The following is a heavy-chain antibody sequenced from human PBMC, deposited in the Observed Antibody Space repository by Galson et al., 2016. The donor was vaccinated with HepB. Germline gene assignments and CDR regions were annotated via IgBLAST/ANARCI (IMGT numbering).Heavy chain of an antibody. V-gene: IGHV1-24*01. J-gene: IGHJ4*02. CDR2: FDPEEAET. Sequence: SVKVSCKVSGYTLTDLSMHWVRQTPRKGLEWMGGFDPEEAETIYAQKFQGRVSMTEDTSTDTAYMELSGLTSEDTAVYYCAIDRVGVGCLENWGQGTLVTVSS. CDR1: GYTLTDLS. D-gene: IGHD1-26*01. CDR3: AIDRVGVGCLEN.